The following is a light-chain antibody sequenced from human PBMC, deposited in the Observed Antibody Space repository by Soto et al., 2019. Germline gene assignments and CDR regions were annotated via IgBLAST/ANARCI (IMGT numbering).Light chain of an antibody. V-gene: IGLV2-14*03. J-gene: IGLJ2*01. CDR2: DVT. Sequence: QSALTQPASVSGSPGPSITISCTGTSNDVGAYNYVSWYQQYPGKDPKLMIYDVTTRPSGVSARFSGSKSDNTASLTISGLQVEDEADYYCSSYARTDTHVVFGGGTQLTVL. CDR1: SNDVGAYNY. CDR3: SSYARTDTHVV.